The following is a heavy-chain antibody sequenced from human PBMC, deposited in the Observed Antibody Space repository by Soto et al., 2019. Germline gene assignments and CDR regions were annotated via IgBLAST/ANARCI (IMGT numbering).Heavy chain of an antibody. Sequence: KDSYKTSGYRFANYGVHLVRHGPGQTPEQMWRIDTDAGEIIYAETLHRIGTMTGDTSASTVFMDLRSLRADDTAVYYCARDLMYSSSPKSWPDPWGQGTLVTVSS. J-gene: IGHJ5*02. D-gene: IGHD6-6*01. CDR1: GYRFANYG. CDR2: IDTDAGEI. CDR3: ARDLMYSSSPKSWPDP. V-gene: IGHV1-18*04.